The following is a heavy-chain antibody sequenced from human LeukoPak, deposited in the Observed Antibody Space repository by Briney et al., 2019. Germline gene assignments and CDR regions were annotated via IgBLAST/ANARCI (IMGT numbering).Heavy chain of an antibody. V-gene: IGHV1-18*01. CDR3: ARLGRDDSLEDYYGMDV. Sequence: GASVKVSCKAPGYTFTSYGISWVRQAPGQGLEWMGWISAYNGNTNYAQKLQGRVTMTTDTSTSTAYMELRSLRSDDTAVYYCARLGRDDSLEDYYGMDVWGQGTTVTVSS. J-gene: IGHJ6*02. CDR1: GYTFTSYG. CDR2: ISAYNGNT. D-gene: IGHD3-22*01.